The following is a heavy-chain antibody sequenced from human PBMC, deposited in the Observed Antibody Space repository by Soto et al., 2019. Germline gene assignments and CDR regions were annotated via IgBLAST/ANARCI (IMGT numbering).Heavy chain of an antibody. Sequence: QVQLVESGGGVVQPGGSLRLSCAASGLRFSSYGIHWVRQAPGKGLQWVAVIWFDGSKQYYADSVKGRFNISRDNSKNTVYPDLSRLGADDTAVYYCAKGKNIVEGPGVIDYWGQGTLVTVAS. V-gene: IGHV3-33*06. CDR1: GLRFSSYG. CDR2: IWFDGSKQ. D-gene: IGHD2-2*01. CDR3: AKGKNIVEGPGVIDY. J-gene: IGHJ4*02.